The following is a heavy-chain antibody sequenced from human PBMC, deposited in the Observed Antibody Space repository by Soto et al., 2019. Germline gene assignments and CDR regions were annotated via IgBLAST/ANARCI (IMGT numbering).Heavy chain of an antibody. Sequence: ASVKVSCKVSGYTLTELSMHWVRQAPGKGLEWMGGFDPEDGETIYAQKFQGRVTMTEDTSTDTAYMGLGSLRSEDTAVYYCATGGYSYGKVVGYWGQRTLVTVSS. D-gene: IGHD5-18*01. J-gene: IGHJ4*02. CDR1: GYTLTELS. CDR2: FDPEDGET. CDR3: ATGGYSYGKVVGY. V-gene: IGHV1-24*01.